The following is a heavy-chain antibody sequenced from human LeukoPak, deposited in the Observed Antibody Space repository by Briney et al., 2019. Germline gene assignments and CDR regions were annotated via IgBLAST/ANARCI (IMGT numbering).Heavy chain of an antibody. CDR2: ISRNSDSI. CDR1: GFTFDDYA. CDR3: VKGSGSYEYYYYMDV. Sequence: GGSLRLSCAASGFTFDDYAMHWVRQVPGKGLEWVSGISRNSDSIGYADSAKGRLTISRDNAKGSLYLQVNSLRAEDTALYYCVKGSGSYEYYYYMDVWGKGTTVTVSS. D-gene: IGHD3-10*01. V-gene: IGHV3-9*01. J-gene: IGHJ6*03.